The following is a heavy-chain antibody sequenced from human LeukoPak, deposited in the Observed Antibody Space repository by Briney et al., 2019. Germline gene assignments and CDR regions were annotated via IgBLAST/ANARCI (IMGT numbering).Heavy chain of an antibody. CDR3: ARHGGAFDY. D-gene: IGHD4-17*01. Sequence: PGGSLRLSCKGSGYSFTSSWIGWARQMPGKGLEWMGIVFPADSDTRYSPSFQGQVTFSADKSISTAYLQWSSLKASDSAMYYCARHGGAFDYWGQGTLVTVSS. CDR2: VFPADSDT. V-gene: IGHV5-51*01. CDR1: GYSFTSSW. J-gene: IGHJ4*02.